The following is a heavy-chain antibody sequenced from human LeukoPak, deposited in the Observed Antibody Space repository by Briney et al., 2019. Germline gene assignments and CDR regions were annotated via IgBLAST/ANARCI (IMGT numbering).Heavy chain of an antibody. J-gene: IGHJ4*02. CDR3: AGQITMVRGVIY. V-gene: IGHV3-48*03. D-gene: IGHD3-10*01. Sequence: GGSLRLSCAASGFTFSSYEMNWVRRAPGKGLEWVSYISSSGSTIYYADSVKGRFTISRDNAKNSLYLQMNSLRAEDTAVYYCAGQITMVRGVIYWGQGTLVTVSS. CDR1: GFTFSSYE. CDR2: ISSSGSTI.